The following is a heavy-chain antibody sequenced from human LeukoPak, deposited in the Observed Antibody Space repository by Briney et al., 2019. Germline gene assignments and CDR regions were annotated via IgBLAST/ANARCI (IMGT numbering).Heavy chain of an antibody. CDR2: ISGSGGNT. J-gene: IGHJ3*02. Sequence: GGSLRLSCAASGFTFNNYAMSWVRQAPGKGLEWVSAISGSGGNTYYADSVKGRFTISRGNSKNTLYLQMNSLRAEDTAVYYCARDLAGSSSWYGDAFDIWGQGTMVTVSS. CDR1: GFTFNNYA. V-gene: IGHV3-23*01. D-gene: IGHD6-13*01. CDR3: ARDLAGSSSWYGDAFDI.